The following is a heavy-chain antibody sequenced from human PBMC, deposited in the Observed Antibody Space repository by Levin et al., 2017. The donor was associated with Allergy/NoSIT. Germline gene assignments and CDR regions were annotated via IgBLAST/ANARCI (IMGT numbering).Heavy chain of an antibody. D-gene: IGHD2-15*01. J-gene: IGHJ4*02. CDR2: ISSSGSTR. CDR3: ASLRPGSRAALY. V-gene: IGHV3-48*03. Sequence: LKISCAASGFPFSSYEMKWVRQAPGKGLEWVSYISSSGSTRYYADSVKGRFTISRDNAKNSLYLQMNSLRAEDTAVYYCASLRPGSRAALYWGQGTLVTVSS. CDR1: GFPFSSYE.